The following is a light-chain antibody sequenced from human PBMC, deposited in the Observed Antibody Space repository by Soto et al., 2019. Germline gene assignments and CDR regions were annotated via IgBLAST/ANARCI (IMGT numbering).Light chain of an antibody. J-gene: IGKJ1*01. CDR3: QQYGYSQWT. CDR2: GVS. V-gene: IGKV3-20*01. Sequence: IVLTQSPGTLSLSPGERATLSCRASQTGSNSYLAWYQQKSAQAPRLLIYGVSTRATGIPDRFSGSGSGTAFTLTISRLEPEDFAVYFCQQYGYSQWTFGQGTKVEIK. CDR1: QTGSNSY.